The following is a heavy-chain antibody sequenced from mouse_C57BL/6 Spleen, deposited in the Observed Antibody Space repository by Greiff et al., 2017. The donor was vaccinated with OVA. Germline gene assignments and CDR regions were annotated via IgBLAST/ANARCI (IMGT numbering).Heavy chain of an antibody. CDR2: INPRNGGT. J-gene: IGHJ1*03. Sequence: QVQLQQPGTELVKPGASVKLSCKASGYTFTSYWMHWVKQRPGQGLEWIGKINPRNGGTNYNEKFKSKATLTVDKSSSTAYMQHSSLTSEDSAVYYCARSPYYYGSSLYWYFDVWGTGTTVTVSS. CDR3: ARSPYYYGSSLYWYFDV. D-gene: IGHD1-1*01. V-gene: IGHV1-53*01. CDR1: GYTFTSYW.